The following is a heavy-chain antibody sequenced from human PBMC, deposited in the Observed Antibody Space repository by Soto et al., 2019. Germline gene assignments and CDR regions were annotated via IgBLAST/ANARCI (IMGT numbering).Heavy chain of an antibody. J-gene: IGHJ6*02. CDR3: ARLGHDYSNSGMDV. CDR2: IDPAKSDS. Sequence: PGESLKISCKASGYSFSTYLISWVRQMPGKGLEYMGKIDPAKSDSNYSPSFQGHVTISVDKPISTAYLQWSSLKASDTATYYCARLGHDYSNSGMDVWGQGTTVTVSS. D-gene: IGHD4-4*01. CDR1: GYSFSTYL. V-gene: IGHV5-10-1*01.